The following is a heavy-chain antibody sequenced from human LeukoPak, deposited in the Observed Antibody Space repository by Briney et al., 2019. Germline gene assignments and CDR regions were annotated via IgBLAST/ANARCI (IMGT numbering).Heavy chain of an antibody. D-gene: IGHD4-17*01. Sequence: PSETLSLTCNVPGGSINSGSYYWSWIRQPAGKGLEWIGRIYTSGSTNYNPSLKSRVTISVDTSKNQFSLKLSSVTAADTAVYYCARDYGDYAWYGAVRYYYYYMDVWGKGTTVTVSS. CDR1: GGSINSGSYY. V-gene: IGHV4-61*02. J-gene: IGHJ6*03. CDR3: ARDYGDYAWYGAVRYYYYYMDV. CDR2: IYTSGST.